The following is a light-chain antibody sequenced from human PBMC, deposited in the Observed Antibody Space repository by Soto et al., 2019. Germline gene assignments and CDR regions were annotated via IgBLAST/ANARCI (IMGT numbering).Light chain of an antibody. V-gene: IGKV3-15*01. J-gene: IGKJ5*01. Sequence: ERVMTQSPATLSVSPGDGATLSCRASQSVSSNLAWYQQKPGQAPRLLIYGASTRATGIPERFSGSGSGTEFTLTISSLQPEDFAIYYCQQYNNWPPITFGQGTRLEIK. CDR2: GAS. CDR1: QSVSSN. CDR3: QQYNNWPPIT.